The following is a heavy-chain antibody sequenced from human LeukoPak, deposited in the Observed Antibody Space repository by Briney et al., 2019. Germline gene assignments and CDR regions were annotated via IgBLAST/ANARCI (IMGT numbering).Heavy chain of an antibody. CDR3: ARNWGVQYPPHYFFDD. J-gene: IGHJ4*02. CDR2: IIPVFGSP. V-gene: IGHV1-69*05. CDR1: GYTLAGYY. D-gene: IGHD3-10*01. Sequence: GASVKVSCKASGYTLAGYYIHWVRQAPGQGLEWMGGIIPVFGSPDYAQKFQDRVTITTGKSTKTVYMELSSLQAEDTAFYYCARNWGVQYPPHYFFDDWGQGTLVTVSS.